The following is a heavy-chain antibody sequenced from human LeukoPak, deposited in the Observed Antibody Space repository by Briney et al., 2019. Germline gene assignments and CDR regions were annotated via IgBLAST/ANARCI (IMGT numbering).Heavy chain of an antibody. CDR1: GGSISSYY. D-gene: IGHD3-22*01. Sequence: SETLSLTCTVSGGSISSYYWSWLRQPPGKGLEWIGYIYYSGSTNYNPSLKSRVTISVDTSKNQFSLKLSSVTAADTAVYYCARGWDSSGYYLDYWGQGTLVTVSS. CDR2: IYYSGST. J-gene: IGHJ4*02. CDR3: ARGWDSSGYYLDY. V-gene: IGHV4-59*08.